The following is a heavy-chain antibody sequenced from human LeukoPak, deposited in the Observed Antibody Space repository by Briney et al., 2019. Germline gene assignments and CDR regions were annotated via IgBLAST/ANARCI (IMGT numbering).Heavy chain of an antibody. CDR3: ARDPMGYYYYYMDV. J-gene: IGHJ6*03. V-gene: IGHV1-18*01. Sequence: GASAKVSCKASGYTFTSYGISWVRQAPGQGLEWMGWISAYNGNTNYAQKLQGRVTMTTDTSTSTAYMELRSLRSDDTAVYYCARDPMGYYYYYMDVWGKGTTVTVSS. CDR1: GYTFTSYG. D-gene: IGHD5-24*01. CDR2: ISAYNGNT.